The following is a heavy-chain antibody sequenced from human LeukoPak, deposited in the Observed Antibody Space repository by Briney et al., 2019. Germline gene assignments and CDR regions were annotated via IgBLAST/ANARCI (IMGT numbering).Heavy chain of an antibody. CDR1: GLTFSSYA. Sequence: GGSLRLSCSASGLTFSSYAMNWVRKAPGKGLEYVSAITSNGGSTYYADSVKGRFTISRDNSNNTLYLQMSSLRAEDTAVYYCVKGRCSGSSCYGGDYWGQGTLVTVSS. CDR3: VKGRCSGSSCYGGDY. J-gene: IGHJ4*02. V-gene: IGHV3-64D*06. D-gene: IGHD2-2*01. CDR2: ITSNGGST.